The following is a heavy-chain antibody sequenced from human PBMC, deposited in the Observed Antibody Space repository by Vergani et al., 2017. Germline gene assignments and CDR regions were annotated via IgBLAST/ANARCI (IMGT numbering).Heavy chain of an antibody. Sequence: EVQLLESGGGLVQPGGSLRLSCAASGFTFSSYAMSWVRQAPGNGLEWVSAISGSGGSTYYADSVKGRFTISRDNSKNTLYLQMNSLRAEDTAVYYCASRKSGDGYNFDYWGQGTLVTVSS. V-gene: IGHV3-23*01. CDR2: ISGSGGST. D-gene: IGHD5-24*01. CDR1: GFTFSSYA. J-gene: IGHJ4*02. CDR3: ASRKSGDGYNFDY.